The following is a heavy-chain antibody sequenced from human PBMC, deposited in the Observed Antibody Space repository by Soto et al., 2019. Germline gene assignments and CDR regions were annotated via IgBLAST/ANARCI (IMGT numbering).Heavy chain of an antibody. Sequence: PGESLKISCKGSGYSFTDYWIGWVRQMPGQGLEWMGIIYPGNSDARYSPSFQGQVTISADKSISTAYLRWSSLKASGTAMYYCAVWFYSDTSGYKGYYFDYWGRGTLVTVSS. V-gene: IGHV5-51*01. D-gene: IGHD3-22*01. CDR2: IYPGNSDA. CDR1: GYSFTDYW. CDR3: AVWFYSDTSGYKGYYFDY. J-gene: IGHJ4*02.